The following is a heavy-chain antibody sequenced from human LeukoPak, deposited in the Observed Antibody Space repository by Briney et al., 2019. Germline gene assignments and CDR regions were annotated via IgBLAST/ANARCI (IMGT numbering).Heavy chain of an antibody. D-gene: IGHD2-2*01. CDR2: ISGSGGST. Sequence: GGSLRLSCATSGFTFSSYAMNWVRQAPGEGLEWVSGISGSGGSTSYADSVKGRFNISRDNSKSTLFLQMNSLSAEDTAVYYCARGPYCGGTTCYSIGAFDIWGQGTMVTVSS. CDR1: GFTFSSYA. V-gene: IGHV3-23*01. J-gene: IGHJ3*02. CDR3: ARGPYCGGTTCYSIGAFDI.